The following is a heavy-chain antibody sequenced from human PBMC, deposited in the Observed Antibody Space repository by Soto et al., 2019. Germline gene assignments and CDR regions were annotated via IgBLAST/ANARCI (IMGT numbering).Heavy chain of an antibody. CDR2: ISYDGSNK. CDR1: GFTFSSYG. J-gene: IGHJ6*02. Sequence: QVQLVESGGGVVQPGRSLRLSCAASGFTFSSYGMHWVRQARGKGLEWVAVISYDGSNKYYADSVKGRFTISRDNSKNTLYLQMNSLRAEDTAVYYCAKDRKVYYYYGMDVWGQGTTVTVSS. V-gene: IGHV3-30*18. CDR3: AKDRKVYYYYGMDV.